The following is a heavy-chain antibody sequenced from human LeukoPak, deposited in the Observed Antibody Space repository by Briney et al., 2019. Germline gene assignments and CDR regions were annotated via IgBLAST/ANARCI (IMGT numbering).Heavy chain of an antibody. D-gene: IGHD2-2*01. CDR2: IYTSGST. CDR1: GGSISSGSYY. J-gene: IGHJ5*02. CDR3: ARDHASGELGYCSSTSCFNWFDP. V-gene: IGHV4-61*02. Sequence: SETLCLTCTVSGGSISSGSYYWSWIRQPAGKGLEWIGRIYTSGSTNYNPSLKSRVTISVDTSKNQFSLKLSSVTAADTAVYYCARDHASGELGYCSSTSCFNWFDPWGQGTLVTVSS.